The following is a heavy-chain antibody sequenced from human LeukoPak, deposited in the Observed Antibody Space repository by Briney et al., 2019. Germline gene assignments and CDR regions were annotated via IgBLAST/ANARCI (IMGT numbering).Heavy chain of an antibody. Sequence: GGSLRLSCAASGFTFSSYGMYWVRQAPGKGLEWVATISYDGSNTYYADSLKGRFTISRDISKNTLYLQMNGLRAEDTAVYYCARLMVRGVMYYYYYMDVWGKGTTVTISS. CDR2: ISYDGSNT. V-gene: IGHV3-30*03. D-gene: IGHD3-10*01. CDR1: GFTFSSYG. J-gene: IGHJ6*03. CDR3: ARLMVRGVMYYYYYMDV.